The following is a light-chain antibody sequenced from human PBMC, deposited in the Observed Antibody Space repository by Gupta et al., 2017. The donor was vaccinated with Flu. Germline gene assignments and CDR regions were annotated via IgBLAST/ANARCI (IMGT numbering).Light chain of an antibody. CDR3: NSRDSSGNHLEV. J-gene: IGLJ2*01. V-gene: IGLV3-19*01. Sequence: TVRITCKGDSLRSYYASWYQQKPGQAPVLVIYGKNNRPSGIPDRFSGSSSGNTASLTITGAQAEDEADYYCNSRDSSGNHLEVFGGGTKLTVL. CDR2: GKN. CDR1: SLRSYY.